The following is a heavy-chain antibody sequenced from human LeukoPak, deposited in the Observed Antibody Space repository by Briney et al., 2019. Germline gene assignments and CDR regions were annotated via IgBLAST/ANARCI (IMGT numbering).Heavy chain of an antibody. CDR2: IRGSGGST. J-gene: IGHJ6*03. D-gene: IGHD4-11*01. CDR3: AKSPKYSNYYYYYYMDV. V-gene: IGHV3-23*01. Sequence: GGSLRLSWAASGFTFSSYAMSWVRQAPGKGLEWVSAIRGSGGSTYYADSVKGRFTISRDNSKNTLYLQMNSLRAEDTAVYYCAKSPKYSNYYYYYYMDVWGKGTTVTVSS. CDR1: GFTFSSYA.